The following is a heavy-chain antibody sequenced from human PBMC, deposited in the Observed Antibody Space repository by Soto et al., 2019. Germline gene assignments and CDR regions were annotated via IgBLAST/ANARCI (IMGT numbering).Heavy chain of an antibody. CDR2: IWYDGSNK. CDR3: ARVPTYYYDSSGFSFDY. Sequence: QVQLVESGGGVVQPGRSLRLSCAASGFTFSSYGMHWVRQAPGKGLEWVAVIWYDGSNKYYADSVKGRFTISRDNSKNTLYLQMNSLRAEDTAVYYCARVPTYYYDSSGFSFDYWGHGTLVTVSS. J-gene: IGHJ4*01. CDR1: GFTFSSYG. D-gene: IGHD3-22*01. V-gene: IGHV3-33*01.